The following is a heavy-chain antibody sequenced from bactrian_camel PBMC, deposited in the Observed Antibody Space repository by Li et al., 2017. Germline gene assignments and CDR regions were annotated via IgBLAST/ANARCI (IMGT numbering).Heavy chain of an antibody. CDR1: GYLFEKYW. V-gene: IGHV3S67*01. Sequence: DVQLVESGGGSVQAGGSLTLSCEGSGYLFEKYWMGWVRQPPGGEREVVATIDRDAGTFYSESVKGRAIIWRKDLGNYTMYLRMNSLKSEDTGMYYCAAARVCPSADRGSTAWEYWGQGTQVTVS. J-gene: IGHJ4*01. CDR2: IDRDAGT. CDR3: AAARVCPSADRGSTAWEY. D-gene: IGHD2*01.